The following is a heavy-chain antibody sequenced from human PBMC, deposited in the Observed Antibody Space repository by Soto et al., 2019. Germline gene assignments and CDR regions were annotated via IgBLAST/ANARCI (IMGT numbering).Heavy chain of an antibody. J-gene: IGHJ6*02. CDR2: INPNSGGT. CDR1: GYTFTGYY. Sequence: QVQLVQSGAEVKKPGASVKVSCKASGYTFTGYYMHWVRQAPGQGLEWMGWINPNSGGTNYAQKFQGWVTMTRDTSISTAYMELSRLRSDDTAVYYCARGGSLWFEELSAYYYGMDVWGQGTKVTVSS. CDR3: ARGGSLWFEELSAYYYGMDV. D-gene: IGHD3-10*01. V-gene: IGHV1-2*04.